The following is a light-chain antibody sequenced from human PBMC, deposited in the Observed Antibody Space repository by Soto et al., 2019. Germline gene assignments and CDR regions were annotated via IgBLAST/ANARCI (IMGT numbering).Light chain of an antibody. CDR3: TSYTTTSSLGV. V-gene: IGLV2-14*01. CDR2: EVS. J-gene: IGLJ2*01. CDR1: SSDIGAYNY. Sequence: QCVLTQPASVSGSPGQSITLSCSGTSSDIGAYNYVSWYQQNPGKAPKLMIYEVSNRPSGVSTRFSGSKSGNTASLTISGLQADDEADYYCTSYTTTSSLGVFGGGTKLTVL.